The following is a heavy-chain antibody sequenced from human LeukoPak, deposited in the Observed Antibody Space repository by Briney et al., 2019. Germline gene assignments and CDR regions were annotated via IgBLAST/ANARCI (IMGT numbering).Heavy chain of an antibody. CDR3: PRVRHDSLEDGYYMHL. CDR2: INHTGNA. V-gene: IGHV4-34*01. D-gene: IGHD1-1*01. CDR1: GGSFRGFY. Sequence: SETLSLTCGVDGGSFRGFYWKWIRHTPGKGLEWIGEINHTGNANYNPSLTDYNPSLKSRVTISVDSSKNELSLKVSSVTAADTIVYSGPRVRHDSLEDGYYMHLWGKGTTVTVSS. J-gene: IGHJ6*03.